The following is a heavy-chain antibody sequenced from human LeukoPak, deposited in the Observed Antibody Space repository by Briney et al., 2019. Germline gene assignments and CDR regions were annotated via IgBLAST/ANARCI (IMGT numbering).Heavy chain of an antibody. CDR2: IYSGGST. J-gene: IGHJ4*02. CDR1: GFTVSTYY. Sequence: GGSLRLSCAASGFTVSTYYMTWVRQAPGKGLECVSVIYSGGSTYYADSVKGRFTISRDNSKNTVYLQMNSLRAEDTAVYYCAKDRSCINDVCHGDLDYWGQGTLVTVSS. D-gene: IGHD2-8*01. CDR3: AKDRSCINDVCHGDLDY. V-gene: IGHV3-53*01.